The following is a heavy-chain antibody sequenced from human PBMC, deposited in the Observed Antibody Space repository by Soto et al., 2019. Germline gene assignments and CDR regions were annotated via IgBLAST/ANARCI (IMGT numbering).Heavy chain of an antibody. CDR1: GGTFGSYA. D-gene: IGHD2-2*01. CDR2: IIPILNSP. Sequence: GASVKVSCKASGGTFGSYAITWVRRAPGQGLECLGGIIPILNSPAYAQKFQARVVITADEITNTAYMELNSLRFDDTAVYYCAREAPYCTSATCPKFYDMDVWGQGTTVTVSS. CDR3: AREAPYCTSATCPKFYDMDV. J-gene: IGHJ6*02. V-gene: IGHV1-69*13.